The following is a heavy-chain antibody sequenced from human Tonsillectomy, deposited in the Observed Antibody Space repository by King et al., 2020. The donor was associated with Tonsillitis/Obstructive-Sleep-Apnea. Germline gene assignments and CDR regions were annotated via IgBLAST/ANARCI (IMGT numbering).Heavy chain of an antibody. CDR1: GYTFSSYW. CDR3: ARSYSYDSSGYYYHFDY. D-gene: IGHD3-22*01. V-gene: IGHV5-10-1*01. CDR2: IHPSDSYT. J-gene: IGHJ4*02. Sequence: VQLVESGAEVKKPGESLRISCKSSGYTFSSYWISWVRQMPGKGLEWMGRIHPSDSYTNYSPSFQGHVTISADKSISTAYLQWSSLKASDIAMYYCARSYSYDSSGYYYHFDYWGQGTLVAVSS.